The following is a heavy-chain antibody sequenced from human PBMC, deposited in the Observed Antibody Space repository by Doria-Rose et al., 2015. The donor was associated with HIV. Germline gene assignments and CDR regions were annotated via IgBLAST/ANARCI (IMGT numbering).Heavy chain of an antibody. J-gene: IGHJ6*02. V-gene: IGHV3-21*01. CDR1: GFTFSSYN. Sequence: VQLVQSGGGLVKPGGSLRLSREASGFTFSSYNMNWVRQAPGKGLEWVSSISYGSGYINYADSLRGRFTISRDNAKNSLYLQLNSLRAEDTAVYYCARDQSQGMDVWGHGTTVTVS. CDR2: ISYGSGYI. CDR3: ARDQSQGMDV.